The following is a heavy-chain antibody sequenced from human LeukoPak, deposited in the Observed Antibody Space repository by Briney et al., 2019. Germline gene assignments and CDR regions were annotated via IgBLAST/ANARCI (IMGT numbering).Heavy chain of an antibody. CDR2: IYYSGST. D-gene: IGHD6-13*01. Sequence: SETLSLTCTVSGGPISSSSYYWGWIRQPPGKGLEWIGGIYYSGSTYYNPSLKSRVTISVDTSKNQFSLKLSSVTAADTAVYYCARPLGSSWSYYYFYYMDVWGKGTTVTVSS. J-gene: IGHJ6*03. CDR3: ARPLGSSWSYYYFYYMDV. CDR1: GGPISSSSYY. V-gene: IGHV4-39*01.